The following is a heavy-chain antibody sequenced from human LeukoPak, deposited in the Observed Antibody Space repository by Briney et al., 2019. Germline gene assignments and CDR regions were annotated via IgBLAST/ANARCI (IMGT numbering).Heavy chain of an antibody. J-gene: IGHJ3*02. CDR1: GYTXTGHY. CDR3: ARVSTYGCSSTTCLVFDI. V-gene: IGHV1-2*02. Sequence: ASVKVSCKASGYTXTGHYIHWVRQAPGQGLEWMGWINSDSGGTNYAQKFQGRVTITRDTSVSTAYMEVSRLTSDDTAVYYCARVSTYGCSSTTCLVFDIWGQGTVVTVSS. D-gene: IGHD2-2*01. CDR2: INSDSGGT.